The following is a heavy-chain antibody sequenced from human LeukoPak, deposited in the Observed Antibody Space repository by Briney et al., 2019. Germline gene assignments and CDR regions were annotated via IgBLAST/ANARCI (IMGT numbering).Heavy chain of an antibody. CDR3: ATGGSGYPYYFDY. CDR2: FGPEDGET. V-gene: IGHV1-24*01. Sequence: ASVKVSCKVSGYTLTELSMHWVRQVPGKGLEWMGGFGPEDGETIYAQKFQGRVTMTEDTSTDTAYMELSSLRSEDTAVYYCATGGSGYPYYFDYWGQGTLVTVSS. CDR1: GYTLTELS. D-gene: IGHD3-22*01. J-gene: IGHJ4*02.